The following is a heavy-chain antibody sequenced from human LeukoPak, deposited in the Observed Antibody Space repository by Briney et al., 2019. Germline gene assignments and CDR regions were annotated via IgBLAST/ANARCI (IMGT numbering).Heavy chain of an antibody. J-gene: IGHJ4*02. CDR2: INHSGST. CDR3: AREDGMITFGGVIVTYFDY. CDR1: GGSFSGYY. Sequence: SETLSLTCAVYGGSFSGYYWSWIRQPPGKGLEWIGEINHSGSTNYNPSLKSRVTISVDTSKNQFSLKLSSVTAADTAVYYCAREDGMITFGGVIVTYFDYWGQGTLVTVSS. V-gene: IGHV4-34*01. D-gene: IGHD3-16*02.